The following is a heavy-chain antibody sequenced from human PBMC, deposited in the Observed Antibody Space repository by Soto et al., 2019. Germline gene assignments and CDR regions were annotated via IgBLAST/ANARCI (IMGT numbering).Heavy chain of an antibody. CDR1: GFTFSNAW. CDR2: IKSKTDGGTT. D-gene: IGHD2-2*01. Sequence: EVQLVESGGGLVKPGGSLRLSCAASGFTFSNAWMSWVRQAPGKGLEWVGRIKSKTDGGTTDYAAPMKGRFTISRDDSKNTLYLQMNSLKTEDTAVYYCTTASVPRSTSPRCWGQGTLVTVSS. V-gene: IGHV3-15*01. CDR3: TTASVPRSTSPRC. J-gene: IGHJ4*02.